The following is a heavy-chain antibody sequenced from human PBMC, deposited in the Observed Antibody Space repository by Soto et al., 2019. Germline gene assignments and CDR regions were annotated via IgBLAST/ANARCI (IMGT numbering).Heavy chain of an antibody. Sequence: PGGSHRLSSIGSGLNFISAWINWVRQSTGKGLEWVGRIRSQSDGGTTDFAASVKGRFAIARDDSKHTMYLQMNSLRMEDTAVYYCTTDSHYTGILVRFDYWGLGTLVTVSS. CDR1: GLNFISAW. V-gene: IGHV3-15*07. D-gene: IGHD1-1*01. CDR3: TTDSHYTGILVRFDY. CDR2: IRSQSDGGTT. J-gene: IGHJ4*01.